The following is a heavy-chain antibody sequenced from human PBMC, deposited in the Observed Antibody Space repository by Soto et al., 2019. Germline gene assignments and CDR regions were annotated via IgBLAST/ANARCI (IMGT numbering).Heavy chain of an antibody. V-gene: IGHV4-30-4*01. CDR2: IYYSGSS. CDR1: AGSISSGDYY. Sequence: QVQLQESGPGLVKPSQTLSLTCTVSAGSISSGDYYWSWIRQPPGKGLEWIGYIYYSGSSYYNPSLKSRVTISVDMSKTQFSLKLSSVTAADTAVYYCARWLGYGPHFDYWGQGTLVTVSS. D-gene: IGHD5-12*01. CDR3: ARWLGYGPHFDY. J-gene: IGHJ4*02.